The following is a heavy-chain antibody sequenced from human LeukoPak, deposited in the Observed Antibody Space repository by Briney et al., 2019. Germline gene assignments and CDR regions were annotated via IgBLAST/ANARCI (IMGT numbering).Heavy chain of an antibody. CDR3: ARLVWWYQYYFDS. Sequence: SETLSLTCTVSGGSISSSSYYWGWIRQPPGKGLEWIGSIYYSGSTYYNPSLKSRVTLSVDTSKNQFSLKLSSVTAADTAVYYCARLVWWYQYYFDSWGQGTLVTASS. J-gene: IGHJ4*02. CDR2: IYYSGST. D-gene: IGHD2-15*01. V-gene: IGHV4-39*01. CDR1: GGSISSSSYY.